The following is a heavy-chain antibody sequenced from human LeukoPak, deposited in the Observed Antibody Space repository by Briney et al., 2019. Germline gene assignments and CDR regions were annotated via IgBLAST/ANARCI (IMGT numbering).Heavy chain of an antibody. V-gene: IGHV1-69*13. CDR3: ARVHEYSSSSPFDY. J-gene: IGHJ4*02. CDR2: IIPIFGTA. D-gene: IGHD6-6*01. Sequence: GASVKVSCKASGGTFSSYAISWVRQAPGQGLEWMGGIIPIFGTANYAQKFQGRVTITADESTSTAYMELSSLRSEDTAVYYCARVHEYSSSSPFDYWGQGTLVTVSS. CDR1: GGTFSSYA.